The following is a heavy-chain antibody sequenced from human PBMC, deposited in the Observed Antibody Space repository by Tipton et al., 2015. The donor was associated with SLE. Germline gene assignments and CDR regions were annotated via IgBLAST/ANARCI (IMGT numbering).Heavy chain of an antibody. D-gene: IGHD6-25*01. V-gene: IGHV3-21*01. CDR3: ARGFLGLKAAQYYFDY. Sequence: SLRLSCAASGFTFSNYGMNWVRQAPGQGLQWVSSFSSRGSYISYADSVRGRFAISRDNAKNTLFLQMNSLRAEDTAVYYCARGFLGLKAAQYYFDYWGQGTLVTVSS. CDR1: GFTFSNYG. J-gene: IGHJ4*02. CDR2: FSSRGSYI.